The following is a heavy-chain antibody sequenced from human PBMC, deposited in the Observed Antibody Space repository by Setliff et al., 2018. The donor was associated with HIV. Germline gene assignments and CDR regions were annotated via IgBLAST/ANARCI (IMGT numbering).Heavy chain of an antibody. CDR2: IRYDGSNK. Sequence: GGSLRLSCLGSGFNFRSYSMHWVRQAPGKGLEWVAFIRYDGSNKYYADSVKGRFTISRDNSKNTLYLQMNSLRAEDTAVYYCTKERYGSTGYDFWGQGTLVTVSS. CDR3: TKERYGSTGYDF. D-gene: IGHD3-22*01. V-gene: IGHV3-30*02. J-gene: IGHJ4*02. CDR1: GFNFRSYS.